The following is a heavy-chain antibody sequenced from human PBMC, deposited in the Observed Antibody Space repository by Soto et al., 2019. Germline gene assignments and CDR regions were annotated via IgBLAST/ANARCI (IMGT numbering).Heavy chain of an antibody. V-gene: IGHV4-59*01. J-gene: IGHJ4*02. CDR2: IYYSGST. CDR3: ARGLYDSSGYYFYYFDY. Sequence: SETLSLTCTVSGGSISSYYWSWIRQPLGKGLEWIGYIYYSGSTNYNPSLKSRVTISVDTSKNQFSLKLSSVTAADTAVYYCARGLYDSSGYYFYYFDYWGQGTLVTVSS. CDR1: GGSISSYY. D-gene: IGHD3-22*01.